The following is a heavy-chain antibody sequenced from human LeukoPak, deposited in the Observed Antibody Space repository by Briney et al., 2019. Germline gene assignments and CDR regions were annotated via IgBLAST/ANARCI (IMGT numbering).Heavy chain of an antibody. CDR2: SYYNGNT. J-gene: IGHJ4*02. Sequence: SETLSLTCTVSGGSITNYYWSWIRQPPGKGLEWIGFSYYNGNTNYNPSLKSRVTISVDMSKNQFSLSLRSVTAADTAVYYCARAGWFGELYGPLDYWGQGTLVTVSS. CDR3: ARAGWFGELYGPLDY. CDR1: GGSITNYY. V-gene: IGHV4-59*01. D-gene: IGHD3-10*01.